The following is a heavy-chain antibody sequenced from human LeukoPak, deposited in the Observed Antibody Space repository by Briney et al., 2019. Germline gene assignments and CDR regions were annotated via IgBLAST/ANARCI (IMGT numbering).Heavy chain of an antibody. CDR1: GGSISSYY. V-gene: IGHV4-59*12. Sequence: SETLSLTCTVSGGSISSYYWSWIRQPPGKGLEWIGSIYYSGSTYYNPSLKSRVTISVDTSKNQFSLKLSSVTAADTAVYYCARGGDIVGATIDSWGQGILVTVSS. CDR2: IYYSGST. CDR3: ARGGDIVGATIDS. J-gene: IGHJ4*02. D-gene: IGHD1-26*01.